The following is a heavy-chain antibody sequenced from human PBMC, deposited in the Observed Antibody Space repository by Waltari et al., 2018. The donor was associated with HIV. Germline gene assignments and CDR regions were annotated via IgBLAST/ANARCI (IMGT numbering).Heavy chain of an antibody. D-gene: IGHD3-3*01. CDR2: ISSESNNE. J-gene: IGHJ4*02. CDR1: GFSFSTYG. CDR3: AKSLFGVVKYQNLFDY. Sequence: QVQLVESGGGVVHPGGSLRLSCAASGFSFSTYGMHWVRQAPGKGLEWRAFISSESNNEYCGDSVKGRFTVSRDNSRNTLHLLMDSLRVEDTAIYYCAKSLFGVVKYQNLFDYWAQGTLVTVSS. V-gene: IGHV3-30*18.